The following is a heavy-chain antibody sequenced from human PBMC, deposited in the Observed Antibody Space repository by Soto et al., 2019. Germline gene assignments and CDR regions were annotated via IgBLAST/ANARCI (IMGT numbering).Heavy chain of an antibody. V-gene: IGHV1-69*06. Sequence: QVELVQSGVEVKKPGYSLKVSCKASGGTFTNYAFNWVRQAPGQGLAWMGGIIPFYDKANYAEKFLGRVTITADKSTTTAYMELSSLTSDDTAVSFCARGYRELYYYAMDVWGRGTPVIVSS. CDR2: IIPFYDKA. CDR1: GGTFTNYA. D-gene: IGHD3-10*01. CDR3: ARGYRELYYYAMDV. J-gene: IGHJ6*02.